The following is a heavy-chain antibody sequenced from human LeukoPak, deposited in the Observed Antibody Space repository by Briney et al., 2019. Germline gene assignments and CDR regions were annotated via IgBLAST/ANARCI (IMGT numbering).Heavy chain of an antibody. D-gene: IGHD1-26*01. Sequence: GGSLRLSCAASGFTFDDYAMHWVRQAPGKGLEWVSIISGSGDNTYYTDSVKGRFTISRDNSKNTLFLQMNSLRAEDTAVYYCAKDREVLDYWGQGTLVTVSS. CDR3: AKDREVLDY. CDR2: ISGSGDNT. J-gene: IGHJ4*02. CDR1: GFTFDDYA. V-gene: IGHV3-23*01.